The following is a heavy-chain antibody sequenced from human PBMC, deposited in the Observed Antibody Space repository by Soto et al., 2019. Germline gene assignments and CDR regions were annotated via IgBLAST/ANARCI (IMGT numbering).Heavy chain of an antibody. V-gene: IGHV4-30-2*01. J-gene: IGHJ5*02. Sequence: KPSETLSLTCAVSGGSISSGGYSWSWIRQPPGKGLEWIGYIYHSGSTYYNPSLKSRVTISVDRSKNQFSLKLSSVTAADTAVYYCARGLGSSPPRGPWGQGTLVTVSS. D-gene: IGHD6-6*01. CDR1: GGSISSGGYS. CDR3: ARGLGSSPPRGP. CDR2: IYHSGST.